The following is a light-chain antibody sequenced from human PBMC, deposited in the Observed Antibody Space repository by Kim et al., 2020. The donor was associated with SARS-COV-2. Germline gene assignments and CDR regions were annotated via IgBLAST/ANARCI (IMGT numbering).Light chain of an antibody. J-gene: IGKJ2*01. CDR1: QSVSSY. V-gene: IGKV3-11*01. CDR2: DAS. Sequence: SPGERATLSCRASQSVSSYLAWYQQKPGQAPRLLIYDASNRATGIPSRFSGSGSGTDFTLTISSLEPEDFAVYYCQQRSNWPPRYTFGQGTKLEIK. CDR3: QQRSNWPPRYT.